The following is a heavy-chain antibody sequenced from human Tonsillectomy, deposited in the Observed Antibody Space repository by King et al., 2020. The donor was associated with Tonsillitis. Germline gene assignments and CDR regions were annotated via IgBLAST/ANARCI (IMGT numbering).Heavy chain of an antibody. J-gene: IGHJ3*02. CDR1: GYTFTNYA. CDR2: IDAGNGNP. Sequence: QLVQSGAEVKKPGASVKVSCKASGYTFTNYAIHWVRQAPGQRLEWMGWIDAGNGNPKYSQNFGRRVTITRDTSASTAYMDLSGLRSEDTAVYYCAGDRDAVDIWGQGTMVTVSS. V-gene: IGHV1-3*01. CDR3: AGDRDAVDI.